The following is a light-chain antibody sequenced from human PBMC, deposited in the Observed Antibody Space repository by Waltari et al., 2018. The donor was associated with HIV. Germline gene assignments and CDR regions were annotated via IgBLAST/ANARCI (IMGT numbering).Light chain of an antibody. CDR3: QQYNSYSVT. Sequence: DIQMTQSPSTLSASVGDRVTITCRASQSISSWLAWYQQKPRKAPKLLIYKASSLKSGVPSRFSGSGSGTEFTLTISSLQPDDFATYYCQQYNSYSVTFGQGTKVEIK. J-gene: IGKJ1*01. CDR1: QSISSW. CDR2: KAS. V-gene: IGKV1-5*03.